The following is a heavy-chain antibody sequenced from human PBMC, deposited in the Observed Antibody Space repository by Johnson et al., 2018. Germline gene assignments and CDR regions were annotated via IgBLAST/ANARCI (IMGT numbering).Heavy chain of an antibody. CDR3: GRSPSIVRGIIIDS. V-gene: IGHV4-59*01. J-gene: IGHJ4*02. Sequence: WIRPPPGPGLEYIGYIYYSGGTNYNPSLKSRVTISVDTSKNQFSLKMSSVTAADTAIYSCGRSPSIVRGIIIDSWAQGTRVTVSS. CDR2: IYYSGGT. D-gene: IGHD3-10*01.